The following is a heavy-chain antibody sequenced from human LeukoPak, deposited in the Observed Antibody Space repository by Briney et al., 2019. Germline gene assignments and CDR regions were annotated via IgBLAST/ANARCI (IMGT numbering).Heavy chain of an antibody. CDR1: GGSISSGSYY. Sequence: SQTLSLTCTVSGGSISSGSYYWSWIRQPAGKGLEWIGRIYISGSTNYNPSLKSRVTISLDTSKNQFSLKLSSVTAADTAVYYCARDSGYYGSGSYWYYWGQGTLVTVSS. CDR3: ARDSGYYGSGSYWYY. V-gene: IGHV4-61*02. J-gene: IGHJ4*02. D-gene: IGHD3-10*01. CDR2: IYISGST.